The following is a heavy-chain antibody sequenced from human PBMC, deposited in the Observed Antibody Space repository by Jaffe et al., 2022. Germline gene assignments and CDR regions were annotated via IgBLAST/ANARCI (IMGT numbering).Heavy chain of an antibody. Sequence: QVQLQQWGAGLLKPSETLSLTCAVYGGSFSGYYWSWIRQPPGKGLEWIGEINHSGSTNYNPSLKSRVTISVDTSKNQFSLKLSSVTAADTAVYYCARLSPDDYGDYTYYYYYYMDVWGKGTTVTVSS. CDR3: ARLSPDDYGDYTYYYYYYMDV. V-gene: IGHV4-34*01. CDR2: INHSGST. J-gene: IGHJ6*03. CDR1: GGSFSGYY. D-gene: IGHD4-17*01.